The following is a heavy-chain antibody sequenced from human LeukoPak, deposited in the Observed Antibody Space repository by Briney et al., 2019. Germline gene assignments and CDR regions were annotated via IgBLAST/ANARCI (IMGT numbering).Heavy chain of an antibody. V-gene: IGHV3-23*01. Sequence: GGSLRLSCAASGFTFSEYAMSWVGQAPGKGGEGVSRISGSGGSTQYAKSGKGRFTIPKNNSKKTLYLQMNSRRAEETAGYYGAKVRVYMVRGLTPFYSWGQGTLLSVSS. J-gene: IGHJ4*02. D-gene: IGHD3-10*01. CDR2: ISGSGGST. CDR3: AKVRVYMVRGLTPFYS. CDR1: GFTFSEYA.